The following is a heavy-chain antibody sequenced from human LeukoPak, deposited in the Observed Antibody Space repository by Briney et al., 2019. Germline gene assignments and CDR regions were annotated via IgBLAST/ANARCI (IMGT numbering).Heavy chain of an antibody. CDR2: VHLSGAT. CDR3: TRESGAFSPFGF. J-gene: IGHJ4*02. V-gene: IGHV4-4*02. Sequence: SETLSLTCAVSGGSITTTNWWSWVRQPPGKGLEWIGEVHLSGATNYNLSLESRVSMSIDKSKNHLSLEVTSVAAADTAIYYCTRESGAFSPFGFWGQGTLVTVSS. CDR1: GGSITTTNW. D-gene: IGHD1-26*01.